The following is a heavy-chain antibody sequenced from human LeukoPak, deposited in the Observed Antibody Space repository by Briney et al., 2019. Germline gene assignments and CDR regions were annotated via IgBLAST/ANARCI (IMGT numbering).Heavy chain of an antibody. Sequence: SLSLTCTVSGGSISSGGYYWGWLRPHPGMGLVWNGYIYCSGSTYFNPSLRSRVTISVDTSKNLFSLKRSAVTAADTAVYYCAGGIQLWRYFDYWGQGTLVTVSS. CDR3: AGGIQLWRYFDY. J-gene: IGHJ4*02. D-gene: IGHD5-18*01. CDR2: IYCSGST. V-gene: IGHV4-31*03. CDR1: GGSISSGGYY.